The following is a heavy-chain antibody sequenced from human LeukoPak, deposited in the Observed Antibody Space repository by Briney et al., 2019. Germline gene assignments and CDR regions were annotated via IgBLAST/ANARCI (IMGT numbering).Heavy chain of an antibody. CDR1: GGSISSYY. Sequence: SETLSLTCTVSGGSISSYYWSWIRQPPGKGLEWIGYIYYSGSTNYNPSLKSRVTISVDTSKNQFSLKLSSVTAEDTAIYYCARGVPATIRGGSNYFDFWGQGTLVTVSS. V-gene: IGHV4-59*01. CDR2: IYYSGST. J-gene: IGHJ4*02. D-gene: IGHD2-2*02. CDR3: ARGVPATIRGGSNYFDF.